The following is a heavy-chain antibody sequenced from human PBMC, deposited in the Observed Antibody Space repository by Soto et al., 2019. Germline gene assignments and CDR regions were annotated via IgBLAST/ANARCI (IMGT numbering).Heavy chain of an antibody. D-gene: IGHD6-13*01. V-gene: IGHV4-31*03. Sequence: SETLSLTCTVSGGSINSGGYYWSWIRQHSGKGLEWIGYMHYSGSTHYNPSLKSRVTISVDTSKNQFSLKLSSVTAADAAVYYCARDIAGRGYFDYRGQGTLVTVSS. CDR1: GGSINSGGYY. CDR3: ARDIAGRGYFDY. CDR2: MHYSGST. J-gene: IGHJ4*02.